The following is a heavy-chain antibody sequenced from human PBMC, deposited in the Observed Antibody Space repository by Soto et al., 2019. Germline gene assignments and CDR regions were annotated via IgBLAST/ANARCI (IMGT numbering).Heavy chain of an antibody. V-gene: IGHV1-69*06. J-gene: IGHJ5*02. CDR3: ARDGYSSSWGTWFDP. Sequence: SVNVSCKSSGGTFSSYSISWVRQAPGQGLECMGGIIPIFGTANYAQKFQGRVTITADKSTSTAYMELSSLRSEDTAVYYCARDGYSSSWGTWFDPWGQGTLVTVSS. CDR2: IIPIFGTA. D-gene: IGHD6-13*01. CDR1: GGTFSSYS.